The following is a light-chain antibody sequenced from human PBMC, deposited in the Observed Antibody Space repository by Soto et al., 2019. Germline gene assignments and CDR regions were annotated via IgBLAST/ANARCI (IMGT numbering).Light chain of an antibody. CDR3: QHYKTWPLS. V-gene: IGKV3-15*01. Sequence: IVMTQSPATLSVSPGERATLSCRASQSIGSTLAWYQQKPGQTPRLLIYDASTRATGIPARFSGIGSGTDFTLIISSLQSEDFAGYYCQHYKTWPLSFGGGTKVEI. CDR1: QSIGST. CDR2: DAS. J-gene: IGKJ4*01.